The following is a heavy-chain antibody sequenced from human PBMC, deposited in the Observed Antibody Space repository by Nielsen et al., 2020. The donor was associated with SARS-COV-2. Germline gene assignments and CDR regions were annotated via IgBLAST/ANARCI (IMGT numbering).Heavy chain of an antibody. Sequence: SETLSLTCAVYGGSFSDYYWTWIRQPPGKGLEWIGEINHSGSTKYNPSLKSRVTISIDTSKNQFSLKLSSVTAADTAVYYCARQRGYSGYDYVDYWGQGTLVTVSS. D-gene: IGHD5-12*01. CDR3: ARQRGYSGYDYVDY. CDR2: INHSGST. J-gene: IGHJ4*02. CDR1: GGSFSDYY. V-gene: IGHV4-34*01.